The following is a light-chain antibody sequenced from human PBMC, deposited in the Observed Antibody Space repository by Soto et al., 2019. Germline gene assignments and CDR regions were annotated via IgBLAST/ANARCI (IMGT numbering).Light chain of an antibody. CDR1: QSVSSY. V-gene: IGKV3-11*01. CDR3: QQRSNCPLT. Sequence: EIVLTQSPATMSLSPVERATLSCRASQSVSSYLAWYQQKPGQAPRLLIYDASNRATGIPARFSGSGSGTDFTLTISSLEPEDFAVYYCQQRSNCPLTFGGGTKVDI. J-gene: IGKJ4*01. CDR2: DAS.